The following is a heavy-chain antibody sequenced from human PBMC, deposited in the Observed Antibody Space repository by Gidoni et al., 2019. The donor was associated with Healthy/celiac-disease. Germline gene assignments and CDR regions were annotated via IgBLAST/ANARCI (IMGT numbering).Heavy chain of an antibody. CDR2: INHSGST. Sequence: QVQLQQWGAGLLQPSATLSLTCAVYGGSFSGYYWSWIRQPPGKGLEWIGEINHSGSTNYNPSLKSRVTISVDTSKNQFSLKLSSVTAADTAVYYCASRSAVTRRGGFDYWGQGTLVTVSS. CDR3: ASRSAVTRRGGFDY. CDR1: GGSFSGYY. J-gene: IGHJ4*02. D-gene: IGHD3-10*01. V-gene: IGHV4-34*01.